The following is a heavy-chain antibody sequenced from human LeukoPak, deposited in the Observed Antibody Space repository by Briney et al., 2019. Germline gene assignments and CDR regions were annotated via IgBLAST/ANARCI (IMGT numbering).Heavy chain of an antibody. CDR3: ARTLSYYDSSGYYPPLVNFDY. V-gene: IGHV4-59*12. CDR1: DDSITMYY. CDR2: VDHTGST. D-gene: IGHD3-22*01. Sequence: PSETLSLTCSVSDDSITMYYWTWIRHPPGKGLEWIGYVDHTGSTNFNPSLNGRVSISRDTTKNLFSLRLRSVTAADTAVYYCARTLSYYDSSGYYPPLVNFDYWGQGTLVTVSS. J-gene: IGHJ4*02.